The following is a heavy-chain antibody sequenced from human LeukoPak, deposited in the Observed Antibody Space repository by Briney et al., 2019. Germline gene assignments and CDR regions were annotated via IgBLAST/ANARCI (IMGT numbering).Heavy chain of an antibody. CDR1: GFTVSSNY. V-gene: IGHV3-66*01. J-gene: IGHJ4*02. CDR3: ARDVWLDYYDSGGYYAPSDY. CDR2: IYSGGST. D-gene: IGHD3-22*01. Sequence: PGGSLRLPCAASGFTVSSNYMSWVRQAPGKGLEWVSVIYSGGSTYYADSVKGRFTISRDNSKNTLYLQMNSLRAEDTAVYYCARDVWLDYYDSGGYYAPSDYWGQGTLVTVSS.